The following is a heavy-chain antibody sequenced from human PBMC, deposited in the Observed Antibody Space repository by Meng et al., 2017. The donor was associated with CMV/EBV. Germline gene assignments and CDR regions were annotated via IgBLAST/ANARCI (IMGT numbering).Heavy chain of an antibody. V-gene: IGHV1-2*02. D-gene: IGHD2-2*01. CDR1: GYTFTGYY. J-gene: IGHJ6*02. Sequence: ASVKVSCKASGYTFTGYYMHWVPQAPGQGLEWMGWINPNSGGTNYAQKFQGRVTMTRDTSISTAYMELSRLRSDDTAVYYCARGNSPEHTEDIVVVPAARAGGYYGMDVWGQGTTVTVSS. CDR3: ARGNSPEHTEDIVVVPAARAGGYYGMDV. CDR2: INPNSGGT.